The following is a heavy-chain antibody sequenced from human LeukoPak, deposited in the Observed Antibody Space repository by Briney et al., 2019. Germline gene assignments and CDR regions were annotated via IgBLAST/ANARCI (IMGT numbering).Heavy chain of an antibody. CDR3: ARLDPLFYGSGIDY. Sequence: PGGSLRLSCAASGFTFSNAWMSWVRQAPGKGLEWVSGISGLVGNKYYADSVKGRFTISRDNSKNTVYLQMNSLRAEDTAVYYCARLDPLFYGSGIDYWGQGTLVTVSS. J-gene: IGHJ4*02. D-gene: IGHD3-10*01. V-gene: IGHV3-23*01. CDR1: GFTFSNAW. CDR2: ISGLVGNK.